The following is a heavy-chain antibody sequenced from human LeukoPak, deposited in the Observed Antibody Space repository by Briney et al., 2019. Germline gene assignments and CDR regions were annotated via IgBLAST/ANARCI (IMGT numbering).Heavy chain of an antibody. D-gene: IGHD4-17*01. CDR1: GGSFSGYY. J-gene: IGHJ4*02. V-gene: IGHV4-34*01. CDR3: ARYYGDSFLF. Sequence: SETLSLTCAVYGGSFSGYYWSWIRQPPGKGLEWVGEINHSGSTNYNPSLKSRVTISVDTSKNQFSLKLSSVTAADTAVYYCARYYGDSFLFWGQGTLVTVSS. CDR2: INHSGST.